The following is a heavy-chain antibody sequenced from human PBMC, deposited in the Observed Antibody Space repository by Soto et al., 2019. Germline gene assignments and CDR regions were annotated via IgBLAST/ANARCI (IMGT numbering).Heavy chain of an antibody. D-gene: IGHD5-18*01. CDR1: GFTFSSYA. Sequence: EVQLLESGGGLVQSGGSLRLSCAASGFTFSSYAMSWVRQAPGKGLEWVSGISGSGDNTYYADSVKGRFTISRDNSKDTLYLQMNSLRAEDTAVYYCAKVQVYSYGYYGMDVWGQGATVTVSS. J-gene: IGHJ6*02. V-gene: IGHV3-23*01. CDR2: ISGSGDNT. CDR3: AKVQVYSYGYYGMDV.